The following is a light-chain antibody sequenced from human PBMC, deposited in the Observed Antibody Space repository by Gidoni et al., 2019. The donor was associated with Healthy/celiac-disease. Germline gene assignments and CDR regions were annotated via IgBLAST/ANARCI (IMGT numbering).Light chain of an antibody. J-gene: IGKJ1*01. Sequence: DIQVTQSPSSLSAAVGDRVHITFRASQSISSYLNWYQPKPGKAPKLLIYAASSLLSGVPSRFSASVSGTDFTLTISILQPEQFATYYGQQSYSTPLTFGQGTKVEIK. V-gene: IGKV1-39*01. CDR3: QQSYSTPLT. CDR2: AAS. CDR1: QSISSY.